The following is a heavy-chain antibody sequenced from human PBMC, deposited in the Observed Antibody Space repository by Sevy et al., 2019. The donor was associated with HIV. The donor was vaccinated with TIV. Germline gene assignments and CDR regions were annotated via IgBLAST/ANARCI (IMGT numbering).Heavy chain of an antibody. D-gene: IGHD3-22*01. CDR1: GFTFSSFA. CDR2: ISGSGDYT. J-gene: IGHJ6*02. V-gene: IGHV3-23*01. Sequence: GGSLRLSCAASGFTFSSFAINWVRQAPGKGLEWVSTISGSGDYTYYADSLKGRFTISRDNSKNTLYLQMNSLRAEDTAVYYCARELGGNMLLVVSGPPYFYYGMDVWGQGTTVTVSS. CDR3: ARELGGNMLLVVSGPPYFYYGMDV.